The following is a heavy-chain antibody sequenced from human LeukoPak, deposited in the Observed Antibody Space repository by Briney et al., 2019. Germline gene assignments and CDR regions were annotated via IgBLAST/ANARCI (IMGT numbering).Heavy chain of an antibody. CDR2: IRQDGGEK. CDR1: GFTSGNFW. CDR3: AGGVPTTL. D-gene: IGHD1-26*01. V-gene: IGHV3-7*01. Sequence: GGSLRLSCAVSGFTSGNFWMNWVRQAPGKGLEWVASIRQDGGEKSYVDSVKGRFTISRDNTKNSLYLQMNSLRAEDTAVYYCAGGVPTTLWGQGTLVTVSS. J-gene: IGHJ4*02.